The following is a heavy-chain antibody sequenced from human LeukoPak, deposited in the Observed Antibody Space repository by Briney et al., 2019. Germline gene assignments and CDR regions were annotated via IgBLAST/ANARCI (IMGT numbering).Heavy chain of an antibody. CDR1: GFTFSSYA. J-gene: IGHJ3*02. CDR3: ARDTDSTSRYAFDI. CDR2: IYSGGST. D-gene: IGHD2-2*01. Sequence: GGPLRLSCAASGFTFSSYAMSWVRQAPGKGLEWVSVIYSGGSTYYADSVKGRFTISRDNSKNTLYLQMNSLRAEDTAVYYCARDTDSTSRYAFDIWGQGTVVTVSS. V-gene: IGHV3-66*01.